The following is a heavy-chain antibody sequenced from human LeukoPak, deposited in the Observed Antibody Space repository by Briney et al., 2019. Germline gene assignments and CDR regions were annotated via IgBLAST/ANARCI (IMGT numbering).Heavy chain of an antibody. CDR3: AKGGGSRNFDY. V-gene: IGHV3-23*01. Sequence: GGSLRLSCAASGLTFSNYAMSWVRQAPGKGLDWVSLTSDSGGSTYYADSGKGRFTISRDNSKNTLYLQMNSLRAEDTAVYYCAKGGGSRNFDYWGQGTLVAVSS. D-gene: IGHD1-26*01. J-gene: IGHJ4*02. CDR2: TSDSGGST. CDR1: GLTFSNYA.